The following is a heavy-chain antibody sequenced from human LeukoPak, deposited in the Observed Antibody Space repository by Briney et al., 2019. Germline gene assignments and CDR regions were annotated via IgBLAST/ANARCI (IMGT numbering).Heavy chain of an antibody. CDR1: GFIFSRYG. D-gene: IGHD6-19*01. CDR3: AKDHLPGIVVADRDY. CDR2: ISGSGGTS. J-gene: IGHJ4*02. Sequence: GGSLRLSCAASGFIFSRYGMSWVRQAPGKGLEWVSAISGSGGTSYYADSVEGRFTISRDNSKNTLYLQINSLRAEDTAVYYCAKDHLPGIVVADRDYWGQGTLVTVSS. V-gene: IGHV3-23*01.